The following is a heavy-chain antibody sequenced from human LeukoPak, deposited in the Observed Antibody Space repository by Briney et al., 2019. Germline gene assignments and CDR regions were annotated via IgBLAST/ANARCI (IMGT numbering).Heavy chain of an antibody. D-gene: IGHD6-6*01. CDR3: AAYRFPGIAARQNWFDP. CDR1: GGSISGYY. J-gene: IGHJ5*02. CDR2: IYYSGST. Sequence: SETLSLTCTVSGGSISGYYWSWIRQPPGKGLEWIGYIYYSGSTNYNPSLKSRVTISVDTSKNQFSPKLSSVTAADTAVYYCAAYRFPGIAARQNWFDPWGQGTLVTVSS. V-gene: IGHV4-59*01.